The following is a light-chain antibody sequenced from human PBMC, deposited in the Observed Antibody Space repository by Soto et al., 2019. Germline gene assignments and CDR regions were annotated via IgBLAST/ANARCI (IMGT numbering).Light chain of an antibody. Sequence: QSVLTQPPSASGSPGQSVTIPCTGSSSDVGAYNYVAWYQQRPGKAPKLMISDVNKRPSGVPDRFSGSKSGNTASLTVSGLQAEDEADYYCSSYAGNNIYVFGAGTKVTVL. V-gene: IGLV2-8*01. CDR1: SSDVGAYNY. J-gene: IGLJ1*01. CDR3: SSYAGNNIYV. CDR2: DVN.